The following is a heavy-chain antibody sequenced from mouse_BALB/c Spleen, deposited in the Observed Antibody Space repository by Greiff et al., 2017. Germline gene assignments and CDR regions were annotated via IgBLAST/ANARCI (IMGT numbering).Heavy chain of an antibody. CDR3: ARRGNVNDGGFAY. CDR2: ISSGGST. D-gene: IGHD2-12*01. J-gene: IGHJ3*01. V-gene: IGHV5-6-5*01. Sequence: EVTLVEPGGGLVKPGGSLKLSCAASGFTFSSYAMSWVRQTPEKRLEWVATISSGGSTYYPDSVKSRFTISRDNARNILYLQMSSLRSADTAMYYCARRGNVNDGGFAYWGQGTLVTVSA. CDR1: GFTFSSYA.